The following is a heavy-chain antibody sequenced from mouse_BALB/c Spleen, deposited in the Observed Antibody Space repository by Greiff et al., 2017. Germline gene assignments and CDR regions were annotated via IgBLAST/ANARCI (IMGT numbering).Heavy chain of an antibody. V-gene: IGHV5-2*01. Sequence: EVHLVESGGGLVQPGESLKLSCESNEYEFPSHDMSWVRKTPEKRLELVAAINSDGGSTYYPDTMERRFIISRDNTKETLYLQMSSLRSEDTALYYCARHKRLRQDRDWLAYWGQGTLVTVSA. CDR2: INSDGGST. CDR3: ARHKRLRQDRDWLAY. CDR1: EYEFPSHD. D-gene: IGHD2-4*01. J-gene: IGHJ3*01.